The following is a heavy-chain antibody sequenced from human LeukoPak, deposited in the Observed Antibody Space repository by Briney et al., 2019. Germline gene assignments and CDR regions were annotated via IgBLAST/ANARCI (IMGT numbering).Heavy chain of an antibody. CDR1: GFTFSSYS. Sequence: GGSLRLSCAASGFTFSSYSMNWVRQAPGKGLEWVSSISSSSSYIYYADSVKGRFTISRDNAKNSLYLQMNSLRAEDTAVYYCARLVSLTGIYYYYMDVWGKGTTVTVSS. D-gene: IGHD3-9*01. J-gene: IGHJ6*03. CDR2: ISSSSSYI. V-gene: IGHV3-21*01. CDR3: ARLVSLTGIYYYYMDV.